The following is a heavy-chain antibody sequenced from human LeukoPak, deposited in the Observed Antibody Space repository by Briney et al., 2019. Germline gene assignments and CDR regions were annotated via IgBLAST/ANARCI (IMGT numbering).Heavy chain of an antibody. CDR2: ISYDGSNK. Sequence: GRSLRLSCAASGFAFSSYGMHWVRQAPGKGLEGVAVISYDGSNKYYADSVKGRFTISRDNSKNTLHLQMNSLRAEDTAVYYCAKEGEYCSGGSCRRGYYFDYWGQGTLVTVSS. J-gene: IGHJ4*02. V-gene: IGHV3-30*18. D-gene: IGHD2-15*01. CDR3: AKEGEYCSGGSCRRGYYFDY. CDR1: GFAFSSYG.